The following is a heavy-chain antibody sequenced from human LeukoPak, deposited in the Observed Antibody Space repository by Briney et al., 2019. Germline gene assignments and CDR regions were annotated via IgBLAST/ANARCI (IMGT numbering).Heavy chain of an antibody. J-gene: IGHJ3*02. Sequence: GGSLRLSCAASGFIFSSYWMHWVRHAPGKGLVWVSRINSDGSSTSYADSVKGRFTISRDNAKNTLYLQMNSLRAEDTAVYYCAREGYDIVVADAFDIWGQGTMVTVSS. V-gene: IGHV3-74*01. CDR2: INSDGSST. CDR3: AREGYDIVVADAFDI. CDR1: GFIFSSYW. D-gene: IGHD2-15*01.